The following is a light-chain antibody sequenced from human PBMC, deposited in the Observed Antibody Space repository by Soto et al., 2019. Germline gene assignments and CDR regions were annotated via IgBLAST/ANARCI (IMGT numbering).Light chain of an antibody. J-gene: IGKJ5*01. CDR1: QTVSRN. CDR2: DIS. V-gene: IGKV3-15*01. Sequence: EVVMTQSPATLSLSAGERATRSCRASQTVSRNLAWYQQRPGQAPRLLIYDISNRATGVPARFSGSGSETEFTLTIRSLQSEDFAVYFCQQYNNWPSCGQGTRLEIK. CDR3: QQYNNWPS.